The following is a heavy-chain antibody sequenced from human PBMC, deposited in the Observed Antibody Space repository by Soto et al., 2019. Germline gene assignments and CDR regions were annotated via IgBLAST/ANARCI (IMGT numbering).Heavy chain of an antibody. D-gene: IGHD6-13*01. V-gene: IGHV3-30*18. CDR2: LSYDGGDK. J-gene: IGHJ4*02. CDR3: AKDRTVLAASYYFDY. CDR1: GFTFSRYG. Sequence: VTLVQSGGGLVQPGGSLRLSCAASGFTFSRYGMHWVRQAPGKGLEWVAVLSYDGGDKYYADSVKGRFTISRDNFKNTFYLQMNSLRAEDTAVYYCAKDRTVLAASYYFDYWGQGTLVTVSS.